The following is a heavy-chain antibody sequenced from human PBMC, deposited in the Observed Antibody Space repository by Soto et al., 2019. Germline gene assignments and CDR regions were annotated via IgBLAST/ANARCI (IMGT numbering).Heavy chain of an antibody. CDR1: GFTVSSYA. D-gene: IGHD5-12*01. V-gene: IGHV3-23*01. CDR2: ISGSGGST. J-gene: IGHJ6*02. Sequence: GGSMRLSCAASGFTVSSYAMSWVRKAPGKGLEWVSAISGSGGSTYYADSVKGRFTISRDNSKNTLYLQMNSLRAEDTAVYYCAKHGYSGYDYPGGMDVWGQGTTVTVSS. CDR3: AKHGYSGYDYPGGMDV.